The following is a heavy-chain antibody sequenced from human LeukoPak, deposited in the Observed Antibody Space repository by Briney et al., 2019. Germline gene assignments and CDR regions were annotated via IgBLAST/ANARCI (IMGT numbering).Heavy chain of an antibody. CDR2: INHSGST. CDR3: ARGSSSYPYHFEY. D-gene: IGHD3-16*01. Sequence: SETLSLTCAVYGGSFSGYYWSWIRQPPGKGLEWIGEINHSGSTNQNPSLKSRVTMSVDTSKNQFSLRLTSVTAADAAMYYCARGSSSYPYHFEYWGQGTQVTVSS. J-gene: IGHJ4*02. V-gene: IGHV4-34*01. CDR1: GGSFSGYY.